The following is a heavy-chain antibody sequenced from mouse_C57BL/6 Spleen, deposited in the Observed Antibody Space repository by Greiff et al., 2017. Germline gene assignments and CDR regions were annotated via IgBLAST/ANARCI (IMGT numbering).Heavy chain of an antibody. Sequence: EVKVVESGPELVKPGASVKISCKASGYSFTDYNMNWVKQSNGKSLEWIGVINPNYGTTSYNQKFKGKATLTVDQSSSTAYMQLNSLTSEDSAVYYCAREYYSNYYYYAMDYWGQGTSVTVSS. CDR2: INPNYGTT. CDR1: GYSFTDYN. J-gene: IGHJ4*01. V-gene: IGHV1-39*01. D-gene: IGHD2-5*01. CDR3: AREYYSNYYYYAMDY.